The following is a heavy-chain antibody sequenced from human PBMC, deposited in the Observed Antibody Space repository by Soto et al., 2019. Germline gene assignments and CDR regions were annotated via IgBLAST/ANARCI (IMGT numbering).Heavy chain of an antibody. J-gene: IGHJ4*02. CDR2: ISAYNGNT. CDR3: ASTPYCSSTSCYLVY. V-gene: IGHV1-18*04. D-gene: IGHD2-2*01. Sequence: QVQLVQSGAEVKKPGASVKVSCKASGYTFTSYGISWVRQAPGQGLEWMGWISAYNGNTNYAQKLQGRVTITTDTSTITAYMVLRSLRSDDTAVYYCASTPYCSSTSCYLVYWGQGTLVTVSS. CDR1: GYTFTSYG.